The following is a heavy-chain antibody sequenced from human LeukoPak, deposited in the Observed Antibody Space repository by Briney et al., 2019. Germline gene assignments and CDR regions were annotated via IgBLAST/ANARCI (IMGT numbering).Heavy chain of an antibody. D-gene: IGHD6-19*01. V-gene: IGHV3-21*01. Sequence: PGGSLRLSCAASGFTFSSYSMNWVRQAPGKWLEWVSSISSSSSYIYYADSVNGRFTISRDNAKNSLYLQMNSLRAEDTAVYYCARIAVAGTYAFDIWGQGTMVTVSS. CDR2: ISSSSSYI. CDR1: GFTFSSYS. CDR3: ARIAVAGTYAFDI. J-gene: IGHJ3*02.